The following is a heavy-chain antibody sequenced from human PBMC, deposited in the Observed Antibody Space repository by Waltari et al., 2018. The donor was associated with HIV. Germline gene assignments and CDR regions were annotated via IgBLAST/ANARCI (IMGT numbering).Heavy chain of an antibody. D-gene: IGHD2-15*01. V-gene: IGHV3-48*04. Sequence: EVQLVESGGGLVQPGGSLRLSCAASGFTFSSYSMNWVRQAPGKELEWVSYISGTSNTIYYADSVKGRFTVSRDNAKNSLSLQMNSLRAEDTAVYFCAKEVVALPHYYYYGLDVWGQGTTVTVSS. CDR2: ISGTSNTI. CDR3: AKEVVALPHYYYYGLDV. CDR1: GFTFSSYS. J-gene: IGHJ6*02.